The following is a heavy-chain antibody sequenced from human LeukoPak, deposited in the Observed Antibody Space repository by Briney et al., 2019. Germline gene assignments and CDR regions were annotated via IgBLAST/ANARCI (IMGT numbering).Heavy chain of an antibody. CDR2: ISGSGGST. CDR3: ARGVLLWFGELFHRTGNFDY. V-gene: IGHV3-23*01. J-gene: IGHJ4*02. CDR1: GFTFSSYA. Sequence: GGSLRLSCAASGFTFSSYAMSWVRQAPGKGLEWVSAISGSGGSTYYADSVKGRFTISRDNSKSTLYLQMNSLRAEDTAVYYCARGVLLWFGELFHRTGNFDYWGQGTLVTVSS. D-gene: IGHD3-10*01.